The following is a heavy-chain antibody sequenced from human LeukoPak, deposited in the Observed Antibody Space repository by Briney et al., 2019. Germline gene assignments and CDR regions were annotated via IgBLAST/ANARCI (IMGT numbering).Heavy chain of an antibody. J-gene: IGHJ4*02. CDR2: IYYSGST. Sequence: PSETLSLTCTVSGGSISSYYWSWIRQPPGKGLEWIGYIYYSGSTNYNPSLKSRVTISVDTSKNQFSLKLSSVTAADTAVYYCARSIAAATLDYWGQGTLVTVSS. D-gene: IGHD6-13*01. V-gene: IGHV4-59*08. CDR1: GGSISSYY. CDR3: ARSIAAATLDY.